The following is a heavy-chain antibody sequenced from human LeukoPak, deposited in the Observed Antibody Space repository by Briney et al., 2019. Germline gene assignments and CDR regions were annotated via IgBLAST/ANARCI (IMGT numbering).Heavy chain of an antibody. V-gene: IGHV4-61*01. D-gene: IGHD3-9*01. J-gene: IGHJ6*04. CDR3: ARGADILTGYYYYGMDV. CDR2: IYYSGST. Sequence: SETLSLTCTVSGGSVSSGSYYWSWIRQPPGKGLEWIGYIYYSGSTNYNPSLKSRVTISVDTSKNQFSLKLSSVTAADTAVYYCARGADILTGYYYYGMDVWGKGTTVTVSS. CDR1: GGSVSSGSYY.